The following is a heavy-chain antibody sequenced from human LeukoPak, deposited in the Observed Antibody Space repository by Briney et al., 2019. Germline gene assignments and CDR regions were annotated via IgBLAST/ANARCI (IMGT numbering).Heavy chain of an antibody. CDR1: GGSITNYY. D-gene: IGHD2-21*01. CDR2: IYYDGST. J-gene: IGHJ6*03. Sequence: SETLSLTCTVSGGSITNYYWSWIRQPPGKGLEWIGYIYYDGSTNYNPSLKSRVTTSLDTSKNQFSLKLSSVTAADTAVYYCARSPSRRLLRGYYYYYMDVWGKGTTVTVSS. V-gene: IGHV4-59*01. CDR3: ARSPSRRLLRGYYYYYMDV.